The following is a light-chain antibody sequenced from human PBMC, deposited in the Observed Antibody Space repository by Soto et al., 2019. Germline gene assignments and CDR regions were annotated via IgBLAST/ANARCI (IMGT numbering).Light chain of an antibody. V-gene: IGLV2-23*02. CDR3: CSYAGSITSYYV. CDR2: EVS. J-gene: IGLJ1*01. CDR1: SSDVGSYNL. Sequence: QSVLTQPASVSGSPGQSITISCTGTSSDVGSYNLVSWYQQHPGKAPKLMIYEVSKRPSGVSNRFSGSKSGNTASLTISGHQAEDEADYYCCSYAGSITSYYVFGIGTKVTVL.